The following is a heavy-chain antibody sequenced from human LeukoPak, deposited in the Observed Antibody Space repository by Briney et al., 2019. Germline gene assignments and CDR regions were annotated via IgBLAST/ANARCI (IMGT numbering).Heavy chain of an antibody. Sequence: ASVKVSCKASGGTFSSYAISWVRQAPGQGLEWMGGIIPIFATANYAQKFQGRVTITADESTSTAYMELSSLRSEDTAVYYCAKGYYYDSNPIDYWGQGTLVTVSS. J-gene: IGHJ4*02. CDR3: AKGYYYDSNPIDY. CDR1: GGTFSSYA. CDR2: IIPIFATA. V-gene: IGHV1-69*13. D-gene: IGHD3-22*01.